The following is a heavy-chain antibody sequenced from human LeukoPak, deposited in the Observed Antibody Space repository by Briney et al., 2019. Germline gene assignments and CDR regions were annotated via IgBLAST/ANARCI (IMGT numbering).Heavy chain of an antibody. CDR1: GGSFSGYY. V-gene: IGHV4-34*01. Sequence: SETLSLTCAVYGGSFSGYYWSWIRQPPGKGLEWIGEINHSGSSNYNPSLKSRVTISVDTSKNQFSLKLSSVTAADTAVYYCARLSGYRKGAFDIWGQGTMVTVSS. D-gene: IGHD1-14*01. CDR3: ARLSGYRKGAFDI. CDR2: INHSGSS. J-gene: IGHJ3*02.